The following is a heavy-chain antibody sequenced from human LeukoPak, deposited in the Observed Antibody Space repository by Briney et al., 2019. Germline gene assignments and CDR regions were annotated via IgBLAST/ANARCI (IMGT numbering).Heavy chain of an antibody. CDR2: IYPGDSHT. V-gene: IGHV5-51*01. CDR1: GYTFTNYW. Sequence: GESLKISCGGFGYTFTNYWIGWVRQVPGKRLEWMGVIYPGDSHTRYNPSFQGQVTISADKSINTAYLQWNSLKASDSAIYYCACRYLLTTWSGPWGQGTLVTVSS. CDR3: ACRYLLTTWSGP. D-gene: IGHD1-26*01. J-gene: IGHJ5*02.